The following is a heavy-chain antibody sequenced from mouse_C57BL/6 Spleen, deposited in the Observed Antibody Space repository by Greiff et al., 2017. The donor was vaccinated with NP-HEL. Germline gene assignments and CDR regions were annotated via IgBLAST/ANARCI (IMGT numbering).Heavy chain of an antibody. D-gene: IGHD1-1*01. CDR1: GFSLTSYG. J-gene: IGHJ1*03. Sequence: VQLVESGPGLVQPSQSLSITCTVSGFSLTSYGVHWVRQSPGKGLEWLGVIWSGGSADYNAAFISRLSISKDNSKSQVFFKMNSLQADDTAIYYCARSSHYYGSRYWYFDVWGTGTTVTVSS. CDR2: IWSGGSA. CDR3: ARSSHYYGSRYWYFDV. V-gene: IGHV2-2*01.